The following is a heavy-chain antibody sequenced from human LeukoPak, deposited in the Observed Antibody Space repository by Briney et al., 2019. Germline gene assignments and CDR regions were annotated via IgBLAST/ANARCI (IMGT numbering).Heavy chain of an antibody. J-gene: IGHJ4*02. D-gene: IGHD5-18*01. V-gene: IGHV4-61*02. Sequence: SETLSLTCTVSGGSISSGSYYWSWIRQPAGKGLEWIGRIYTSGSTNYNPSLKSRVTISVDTSKNQFSLKLSSVTAADTAVYYCARMSRPFTAMVTGGEYWGQGTLVTVSS. CDR3: ARMSRPFTAMVTGGEY. CDR2: IYTSGST. CDR1: GGSISSGSYY.